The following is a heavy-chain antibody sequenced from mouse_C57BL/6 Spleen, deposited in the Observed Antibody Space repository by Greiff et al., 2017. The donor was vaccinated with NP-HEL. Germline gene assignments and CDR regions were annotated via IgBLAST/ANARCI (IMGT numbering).Heavy chain of an antibody. J-gene: IGHJ2*01. V-gene: IGHV1-42*01. Sequence: VHVKQSAPELVKPGASVKISCKASGYSFTGYYMNWVKQSPEKSLEWIGEINPSTGGTTYNQKFKAKATLTVDKSSSTAYMQLKSLTSEDSAVYYCARRDYYGSSYFDYWGQGTTLTVAS. CDR2: INPSTGGT. D-gene: IGHD1-1*01. CDR1: GYSFTGYY. CDR3: ARRDYYGSSYFDY.